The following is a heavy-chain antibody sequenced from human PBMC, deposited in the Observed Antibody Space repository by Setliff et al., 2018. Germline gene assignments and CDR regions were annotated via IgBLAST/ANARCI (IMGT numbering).Heavy chain of an antibody. J-gene: IGHJ4*02. CDR1: GYSISSGYY. V-gene: IGHV4-38-2*02. CDR2: IYHSGST. D-gene: IGHD2-2*01. CDR3: ARDPSHDY. Sequence: PSETLSLTCTVSGYSISSGYYWGWIRQPPGKGLEWIGSIYHSGSTYYNPSLESRVTISVDTSKNQFSLKLSSVTAADTAVYYCARDPSHDYWGQGTLVTVS.